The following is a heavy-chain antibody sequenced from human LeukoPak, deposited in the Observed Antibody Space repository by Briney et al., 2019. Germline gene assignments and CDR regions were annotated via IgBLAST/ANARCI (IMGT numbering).Heavy chain of an antibody. Sequence: KPSETLSLTCAVYGGSFSGYYWSWIRQPPGKGLEWIGEINHSGSTNYNPPLKSRVTISVDTSKNQSSLKLSSVTAADTAVYYCAGTPRRDGYNLFDYWGQGTLVTVSS. J-gene: IGHJ4*02. CDR2: INHSGST. CDR1: GGSFSGYY. V-gene: IGHV4-34*01. CDR3: AGTPRRDGYNLFDY. D-gene: IGHD5-24*01.